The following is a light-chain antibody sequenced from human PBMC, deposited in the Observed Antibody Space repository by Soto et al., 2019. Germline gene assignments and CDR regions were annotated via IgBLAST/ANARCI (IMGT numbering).Light chain of an antibody. Sequence: DIQMTLSPSTLSGSVGDRVTITCRASQTIRSHLNWYQQKPGEAPKIVIYATSTLQSGVPSRFSGSVSGTDFILTISSLHPEDFATYYCQQTYRTPLTFGGGTKVDIK. CDR1: QTIRSH. CDR3: QQTYRTPLT. J-gene: IGKJ4*01. CDR2: ATS. V-gene: IGKV1-39*01.